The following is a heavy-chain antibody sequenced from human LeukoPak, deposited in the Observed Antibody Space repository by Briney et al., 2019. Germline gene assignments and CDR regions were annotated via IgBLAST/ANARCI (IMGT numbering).Heavy chain of an antibody. J-gene: IGHJ4*02. D-gene: IGHD3-3*01. V-gene: IGHV1-2*02. CDR1: GYTFTGYY. CDR3: ARVKGTMDDFWSGYLQVLDY. CDR2: INPNSGGT. Sequence: VASVKVSCKASGYTFTGYYMHWVRQAPGQGLEWMGWINPNSGGTNYAQKFQGRVTMTRNTSISTAYMELSSLRSEDTAVYYCARVKGTMDDFWSGYLQVLDYWGQGTLVTVSS.